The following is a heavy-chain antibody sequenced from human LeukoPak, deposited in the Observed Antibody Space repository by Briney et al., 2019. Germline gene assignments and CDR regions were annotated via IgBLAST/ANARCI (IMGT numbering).Heavy chain of an antibody. D-gene: IGHD2-2*01. CDR2: IENKPNNYAT. CDR1: GFTFSGSA. Sequence: GRSLRLSCAASGFTFSGSAMHWVRQASGKGLEWVGRIENKPNNYATAYAASVKGRFTISRDDSKNTAYLHLNSLKTEDTAVYYCTRQDSTIDYWGQGTLVTVSS. J-gene: IGHJ4*02. V-gene: IGHV3-73*01. CDR3: TRQDSTIDY.